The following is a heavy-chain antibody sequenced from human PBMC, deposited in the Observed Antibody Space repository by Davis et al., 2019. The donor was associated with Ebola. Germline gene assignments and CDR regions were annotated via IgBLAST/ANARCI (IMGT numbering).Heavy chain of an antibody. J-gene: IGHJ4*02. CDR1: GFRFGTYW. D-gene: IGHD6-13*01. CDR2: IKESGNLE. Sequence: GESLKISCAASGFRFGTYWMTWVRQAPGKGLEWVATIKESGNLEYYGDSVKGRFTISRDNAKNSLYLQMNSLRAEDTAIYYCAKDLGNYSSSWHFDSWGQGTLVTVSS. V-gene: IGHV3-7*03. CDR3: AKDLGNYSSSWHFDS.